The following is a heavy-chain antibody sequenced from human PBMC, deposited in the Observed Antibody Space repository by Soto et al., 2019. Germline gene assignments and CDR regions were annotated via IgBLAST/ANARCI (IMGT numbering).Heavy chain of an antibody. CDR2: INHSGGT. J-gene: IGHJ4*02. CDR1: GGSFSGYY. D-gene: IGHD1-26*01. Sequence: QVQLQQWGAGLLKPSETLSLTCAVYGGSFSGYYWSWIRQPPVKGREWIGEINHSGGTNYNPSLKSRVTISVDTSKNQFSLKLSSVTAADTAVFYCARLRWEQPWVFDYWGQGTLVTVSS. CDR3: ARLRWEQPWVFDY. V-gene: IGHV4-34*02.